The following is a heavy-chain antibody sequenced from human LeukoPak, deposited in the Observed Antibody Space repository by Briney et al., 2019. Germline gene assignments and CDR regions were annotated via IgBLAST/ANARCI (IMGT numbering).Heavy chain of an antibody. V-gene: IGHV1-46*01. Sequence: ASVKVSCKASGYTFTSYYMHWVRQAPGQGLEWMGIINPSGGSTSYAQKFQGRVTMTRDTSTSTVYMELSGLRSEDTAVYYCARDPSEDSSGWYRFDYWGQGTLVTVSS. J-gene: IGHJ4*02. D-gene: IGHD6-19*01. CDR2: INPSGGST. CDR1: GYTFTSYY. CDR3: ARDPSEDSSGWYRFDY.